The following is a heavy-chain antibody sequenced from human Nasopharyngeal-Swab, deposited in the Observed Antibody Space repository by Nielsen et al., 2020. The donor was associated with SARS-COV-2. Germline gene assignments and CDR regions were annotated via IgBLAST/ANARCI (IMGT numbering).Heavy chain of an antibody. CDR1: GGPISSYY. Sequence: SETLSLTCTVSGGPISSYYWSWIRQPPGKGLEWIGSVFYTDNAYYNPTFENRVTISVDMSKKNFSLNLSSVTAADTAVYYCVRDADFSGFDYWGRGILVTVSS. CDR2: VFYTDNA. J-gene: IGHJ4*02. CDR3: VRDADFSGFDY. D-gene: IGHD3/OR15-3a*01. V-gene: IGHV4-39*07.